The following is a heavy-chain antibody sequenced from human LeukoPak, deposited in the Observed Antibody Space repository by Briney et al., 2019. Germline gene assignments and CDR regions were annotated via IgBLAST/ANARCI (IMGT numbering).Heavy chain of an antibody. CDR1: GFTVSSNY. CDR3: AKDRTIIVGADDSDY. Sequence: PGGSLRLSCAASGFTVSSNYMSWVRQAPGKGLEWVSVIYSGGSTYYADSVKGRFTISRDNSKNTLYLQMNSLRAEDTAVYYCAKDRTIIVGADDSDYWGQGTLVTVSS. CDR2: IYSGGST. J-gene: IGHJ4*02. D-gene: IGHD1-26*01. V-gene: IGHV3-66*02.